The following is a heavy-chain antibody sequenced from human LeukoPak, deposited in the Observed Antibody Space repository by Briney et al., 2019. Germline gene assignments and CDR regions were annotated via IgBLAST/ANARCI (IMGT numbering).Heavy chain of an antibody. CDR3: AKRGVVIRVILVGFHKEAYYFDS. V-gene: IGHV3-23*01. D-gene: IGHD3-22*01. CDR2: ISDSGGRT. CDR1: GITLSNYG. J-gene: IGHJ4*02. Sequence: GGSLRLSCAVSGITLSNYGMSWVRQAPGKGLEWVAGISDSGGRTNYADSVKGRFAISRDNPRNTLYLQMNSLRAEDTAVYFCAKRGVVIRVILVGFHKEAYYFDSWGQGALVTVPS.